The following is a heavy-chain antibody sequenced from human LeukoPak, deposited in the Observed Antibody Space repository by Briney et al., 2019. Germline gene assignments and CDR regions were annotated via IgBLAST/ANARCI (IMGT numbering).Heavy chain of an antibody. CDR2: INTDEITT. CDR3: ARGHYCSGGSCYYHYFDN. V-gene: IGHV3-74*01. Sequence: GGSLRLSCAASGFTFSNFRMHWVRQAPGKGLVWVSRINTDEITTSYADSVKGRFTISRDNARNTLYLQMDSLRVEDTAVYYCARGHYCSGGSCYYHYFDNWGQGTLVTVSS. D-gene: IGHD2-15*01. J-gene: IGHJ4*02. CDR1: GFTFSNFR.